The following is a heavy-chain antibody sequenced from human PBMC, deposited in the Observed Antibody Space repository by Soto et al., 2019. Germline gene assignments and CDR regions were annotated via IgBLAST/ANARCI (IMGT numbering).Heavy chain of an antibody. D-gene: IGHD3-3*01. Sequence: PGGSLRLSCAASGFTFSSYSMNWVRQAPGKGLEWVSSISSSSSYIYYADSVKGRFTISRDNAKNSLYLQMNSLRAEDTAVYYCARGEYYDFWGGYSWFDPWGQGTLVTVSS. CDR1: GFTFSSYS. J-gene: IGHJ5*02. CDR3: ARGEYYDFWGGYSWFDP. V-gene: IGHV3-21*01. CDR2: ISSSSSYI.